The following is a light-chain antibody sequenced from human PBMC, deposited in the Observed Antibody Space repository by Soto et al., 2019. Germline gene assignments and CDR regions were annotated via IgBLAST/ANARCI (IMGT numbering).Light chain of an antibody. CDR1: QSIGEW. CDR3: QQYNSYSQGT. CDR2: KAS. J-gene: IGKJ1*01. Sequence: DIQMTQSPSTLSASVGDRVTITCRASQSIGEWLAWYQQKPGKAPKLLIYKASTLESGVPSRFRGSGSGTDFALIITSLQPDDFATYYCQQYNSYSQGTFGQGTKVDIK. V-gene: IGKV1-5*03.